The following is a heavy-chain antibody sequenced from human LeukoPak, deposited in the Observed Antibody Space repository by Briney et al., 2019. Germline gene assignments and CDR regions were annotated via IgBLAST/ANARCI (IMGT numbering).Heavy chain of an antibody. CDR1: GGSITSSNYY. J-gene: IGHJ6*03. V-gene: IGHV4-39*07. CDR3: ARSSEGRYYYDSSGFSYYYYYMDV. D-gene: IGHD3-22*01. Sequence: SETLSLTCTVSGGSITSSNYYWGWIRQPPGKGLEWIGSISDSGGTYYNPSLKSRITISVDTSKNQFSLKLSSVTAADTAVYYCARSSEGRYYYDSSGFSYYYYYMDVWGKGTTVTISS. CDR2: ISDSGGT.